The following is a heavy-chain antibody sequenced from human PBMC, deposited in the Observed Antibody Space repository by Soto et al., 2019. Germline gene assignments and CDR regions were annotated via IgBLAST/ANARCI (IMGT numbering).Heavy chain of an antibody. D-gene: IGHD3-10*01. V-gene: IGHV3-48*03. CDR1: GFTFSSYE. CDR2: ISPNSTTI. CDR3: ARAAGTLVRGVYGMDV. Sequence: LRLSCAASGFTFSSYEMNWVRQAPGKGLEWISYISPNSTTIYYSDSVKGRFTISRDNAKSSLNLQMNSLRAEDTAVYYCARAAGTLVRGVYGMDVWGQGTTVTVSS. J-gene: IGHJ6*02.